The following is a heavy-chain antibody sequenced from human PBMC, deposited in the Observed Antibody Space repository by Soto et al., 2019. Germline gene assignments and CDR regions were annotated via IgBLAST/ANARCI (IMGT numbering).Heavy chain of an antibody. CDR3: ARRGLGARFDY. D-gene: IGHD1-26*01. CDR1: GGSITNYY. J-gene: IGHJ4*02. CDR2: AHYSGST. V-gene: IGHV4-59*01. Sequence: LSLTCPVSGGSITNYYWSWIRQTPGKGLEWVGSAHYSGSTHYNPSLKSRVTTSVDTSKNQISLNLTSVTAADTAVYYCARRGLGARFDYWGQGTLVTVSS.